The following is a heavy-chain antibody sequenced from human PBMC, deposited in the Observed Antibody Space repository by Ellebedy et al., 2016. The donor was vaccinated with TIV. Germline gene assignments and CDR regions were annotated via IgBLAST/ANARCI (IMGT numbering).Heavy chain of an antibody. V-gene: IGHV4-34*01. J-gene: IGHJ4*02. CDR1: GGSFSGYY. Sequence: SETLSLTCAVYGGSFSGYYWSWIRQPPGKGLEWIGEINHSGSTNYNPSLKSRVTISVDTSKNQFSLKLSSVTAADTAVYYCARGDYFDYWGQGTLVTVSS. CDR2: INHSGST. CDR3: ARGDYFDY.